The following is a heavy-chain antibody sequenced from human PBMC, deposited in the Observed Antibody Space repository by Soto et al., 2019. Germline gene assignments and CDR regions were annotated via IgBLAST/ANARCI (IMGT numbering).Heavy chain of an antibody. CDR2: ISTNGVGT. J-gene: IGHJ6*03. Sequence: EVQLVESGGGLAQPGGSLRLSCAASGFTLSGYAMDWVRQAPGKGLEYVSGISTNGVGTYYANSVQGRFTISRDNSKNTVYLQMGSLRPEDMAVYYCARRARPDFYYMDVWGKETTVTVSS. CDR3: ARRARPDFYYMDV. D-gene: IGHD6-6*01. V-gene: IGHV3-64*01. CDR1: GFTLSGYA.